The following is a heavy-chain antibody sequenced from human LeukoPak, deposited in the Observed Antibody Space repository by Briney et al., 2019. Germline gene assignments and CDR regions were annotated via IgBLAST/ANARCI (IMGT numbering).Heavy chain of an antibody. CDR1: GYSFTNYG. J-gene: IGHJ4*02. D-gene: IGHD3-9*01. CDR3: ARGSSYDILTGYYS. CDR2: ISAYNGNT. V-gene: IGHV1-18*01. Sequence: ASVKVSCKTSGYSFTNYGITWVRQAPGQGLEWMGWISAYNGNTNYAQKLQGRVTMTTDTSTSTAYMELRSLRSDDTAVYYCARGSSYDILTGYYSWGQGTLVTVSS.